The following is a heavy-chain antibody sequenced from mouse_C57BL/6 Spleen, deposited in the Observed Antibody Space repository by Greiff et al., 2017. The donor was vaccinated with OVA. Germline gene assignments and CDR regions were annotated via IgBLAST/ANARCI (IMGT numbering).Heavy chain of an antibody. V-gene: IGHV1-53*01. Sequence: QVQLQQPGTELVKPGASVKLSCKASGYTFPSYWMHWVKQRPGQGLEWIGNINPSNGGTNYNEKFKSKATLTVDKSSSTAYLQLSSLTSEDSAVYYCASYGTRGAWFAYWGQGTLVTVSA. CDR1: GYTFPSYW. CDR3: ASYGTRGAWFAY. J-gene: IGHJ3*01. CDR2: INPSNGGT. D-gene: IGHD1-1*01.